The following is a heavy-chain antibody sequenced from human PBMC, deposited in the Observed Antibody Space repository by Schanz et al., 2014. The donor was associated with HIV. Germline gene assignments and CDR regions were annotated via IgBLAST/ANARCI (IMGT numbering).Heavy chain of an antibody. CDR1: SGSIRTYH. Sequence: QVQLQESGPGLVKPSETLSLTCTVSSGSIRTYHWHWIRQSAGKRLEWIGRVSGSGSTDHNPSLKSRFPMSVDTPNNLFSLKLKSVTAADTAVYYCAKSGQLVTKHYWFDSWGQGTLVIVSS. CDR3: AKSGQLVTKHYWFDS. CDR2: VSGSGST. J-gene: IGHJ5*01. D-gene: IGHD6-6*01. V-gene: IGHV4-4*07.